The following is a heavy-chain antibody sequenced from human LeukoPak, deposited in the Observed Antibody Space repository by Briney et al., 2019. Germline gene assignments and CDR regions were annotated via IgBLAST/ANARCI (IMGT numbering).Heavy chain of an antibody. CDR1: GGTFSSYA. V-gene: IGHV1-69*05. J-gene: IGHJ3*02. CDR2: IIPIFGTA. Sequence: SVKVSCRASGGTFSSYAISWVRQPPGQGLEWLGRIIPIFGTANYAQKFQGRVTITTDESTSTAYMELSSLRSEDTAVYYCARGGYPTDDAFDIWGQGTMVTVSS. CDR3: ARGGYPTDDAFDI. D-gene: IGHD3-22*01.